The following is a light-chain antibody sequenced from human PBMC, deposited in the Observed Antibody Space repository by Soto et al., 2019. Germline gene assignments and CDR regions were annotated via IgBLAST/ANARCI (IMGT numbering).Light chain of an antibody. CDR1: QSISSW. V-gene: IGKV1-5*01. Sequence: DIQMTQSPSTLSASVGDRVTITCWASQSISSWLAWYQQKPGKAPKLLIYDASYLERGVPSRFSGSGSGTEFTLTISNLQADDLATYYCQQYNSFWTFGQGTKVEI. J-gene: IGKJ1*01. CDR2: DAS. CDR3: QQYNSFWT.